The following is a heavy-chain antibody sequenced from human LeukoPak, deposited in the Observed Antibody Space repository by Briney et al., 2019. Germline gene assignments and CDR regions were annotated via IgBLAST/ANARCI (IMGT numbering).Heavy chain of an antibody. Sequence: SETLSLTCTVSGGSISSSSYYWSWIRQPAGTGLEWIGRIYTSGSTNYNPSLKSRVTISVDTSKNQSSLKLSSVTAADTAVYYCARGARDSLDYYFDYWGQGTLVTVSS. CDR1: GGSISSSSYY. D-gene: IGHD3/OR15-3a*01. CDR2: IYTSGST. V-gene: IGHV4-61*02. J-gene: IGHJ4*02. CDR3: ARGARDSLDYYFDY.